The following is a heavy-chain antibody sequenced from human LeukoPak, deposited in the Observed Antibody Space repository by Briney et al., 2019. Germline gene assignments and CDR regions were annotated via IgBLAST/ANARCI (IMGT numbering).Heavy chain of an antibody. D-gene: IGHD3-16*02. CDR3: ARARYDYVWGSYRSPSAWRNYFDY. CDR1: GGSFSGYY. J-gene: IGHJ4*02. Sequence: SETLSLTCAVYGGSFSGYYWSWIRQPPGKGLEWIGEINHSGSTIYNPSLKSRVTISVDTSKNQFSLKLSSVTAADTAVYYCARARYDYVWGSYRSPSAWRNYFDYWGQGTLVTVSS. CDR2: INHSGST. V-gene: IGHV4-34*01.